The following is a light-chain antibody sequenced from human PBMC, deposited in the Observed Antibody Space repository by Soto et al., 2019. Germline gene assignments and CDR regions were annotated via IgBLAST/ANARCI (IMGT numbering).Light chain of an antibody. Sequence: QLTQSPSSLSASVGDRVTITCRASQSISGTLAWYQQKPGKAPKLLIYDASSLERGVPSRFSGSGSGTEFTLTISSLQPDDFATYYCQQFDTYSRTFGPGTKVDIK. CDR3: QQFDTYSRT. CDR2: DAS. V-gene: IGKV1-5*01. CDR1: QSISGT. J-gene: IGKJ1*01.